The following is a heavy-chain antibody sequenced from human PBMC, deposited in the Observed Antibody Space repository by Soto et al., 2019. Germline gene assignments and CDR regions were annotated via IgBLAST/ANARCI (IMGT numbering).Heavy chain of an antibody. CDR1: GGTFNSYG. Sequence: SVKVSCKASGGTFNSYGISWVRQAPGQGLDWMGVIIPLYGTVNYAQKFQGRVSITADKSTSTAYMDLNSLRSDDTAVYSCARGRVIRRVIPSHFGLWGKGTQGTVSS. CDR3: ARGRVIRRVIPSHFGL. D-gene: IGHD3-10*01. J-gene: IGHJ4*02. V-gene: IGHV1-69*06. CDR2: IIPLYGTV.